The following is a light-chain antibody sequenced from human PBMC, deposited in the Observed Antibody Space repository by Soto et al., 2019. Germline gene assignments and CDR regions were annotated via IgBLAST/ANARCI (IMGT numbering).Light chain of an antibody. CDR3: VAWDDSLNGYVV. Sequence: QSVLTQPPSASGTPGQRVTISCSGSSSNIGSNTVNWYQQLPGTASKLVIYSNNQRPSGVPDRFSGPKSGTSASLAISGLQSEDEADYYCVAWDDSLNGYVVFGGGTKVTVL. V-gene: IGLV1-44*01. CDR2: SNN. J-gene: IGLJ2*01. CDR1: SSNIGSNT.